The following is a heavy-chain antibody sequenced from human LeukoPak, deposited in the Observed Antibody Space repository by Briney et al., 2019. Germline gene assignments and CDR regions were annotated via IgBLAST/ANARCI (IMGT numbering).Heavy chain of an antibody. CDR1: GGSISSSGYY. J-gene: IGHJ6*02. CDR2: IYHSGST. V-gene: IGHV4-31*03. CDR3: ARAELSHRGYHYGMDV. Sequence: PSQTLSPTCTVSGGSISSSGYYWDWLRQHPGKGLEWIGYIYHSGSTYYNPSLKSRVIISADTSKNQLSLKLSSVTAADTAVYYCARAELSHRGYHYGMDVWGQGATVTVS. D-gene: IGHD1-14*01.